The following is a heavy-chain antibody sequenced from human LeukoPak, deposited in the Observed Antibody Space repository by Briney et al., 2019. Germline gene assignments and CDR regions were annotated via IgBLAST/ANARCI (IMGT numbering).Heavy chain of an antibody. D-gene: IGHD5-12*01. CDR2: IKTDGSIT. J-gene: IGHJ4*02. V-gene: IGHV3-74*01. Sequence: QPGGSLRLSCAASGFTFSSYEMHWVRQAPGKGLVWVSRIKTDGSITSYAGSVKGRSTISRDNANNTLYLQMNSLRADDTAVYYCAIDSGYDVSYWGQGTLVAVSS. CDR3: AIDSGYDVSY. CDR1: GFTFSSYE.